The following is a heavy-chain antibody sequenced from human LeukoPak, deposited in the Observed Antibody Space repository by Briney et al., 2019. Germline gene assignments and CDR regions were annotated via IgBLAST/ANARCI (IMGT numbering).Heavy chain of an antibody. CDR2: ISGSGGST. J-gene: IGHJ4*02. Sequence: PGGSLRLSCAASGFTFSSYAMSWVRQAPGKGLEWVSAISGSGGSTYYADSVKGRFTISRDNSKNTLYLQMSSLRAEDTAVYYCAKALGFLEWLSLDYWGQGTLVTVSS. CDR1: GFTFSSYA. V-gene: IGHV3-23*01. CDR3: AKALGFLEWLSLDY. D-gene: IGHD3-3*01.